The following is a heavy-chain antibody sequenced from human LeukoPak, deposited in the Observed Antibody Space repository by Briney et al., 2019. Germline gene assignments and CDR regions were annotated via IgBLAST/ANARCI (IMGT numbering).Heavy chain of an antibody. D-gene: IGHD3-10*01. CDR3: ARLLLRGVITNWFDP. V-gene: IGHV1-3*01. Sequence: ASVKVSCKASGYTFTSYAMHWVRQAPGQRLEWMGWINAGNGNTKYSQKFQGRVTMTTDTSTSTAYMELRSLRSDDTAVYYCARLLLRGVITNWFDPWGQGTLVTVSS. CDR2: INAGNGNT. J-gene: IGHJ5*02. CDR1: GYTFTSYA.